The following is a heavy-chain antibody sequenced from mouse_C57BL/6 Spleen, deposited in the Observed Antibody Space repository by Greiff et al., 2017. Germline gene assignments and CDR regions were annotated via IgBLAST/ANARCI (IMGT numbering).Heavy chain of an antibody. V-gene: IGHV1-55*01. CDR1: GYTFTSYW. Sequence: QVQLKESGAELVKPGASVKMSCKASGYTFTSYWITWVKQRPGQGLEWIGDIYPGSGSTNYNEKFKSKATLTVDTSSSTAYMQLSSLTSEDSAVYYCARYGTDYAMDYWGQGTSVTVSS. D-gene: IGHD1-1*01. CDR3: ARYGTDYAMDY. J-gene: IGHJ4*01. CDR2: IYPGSGST.